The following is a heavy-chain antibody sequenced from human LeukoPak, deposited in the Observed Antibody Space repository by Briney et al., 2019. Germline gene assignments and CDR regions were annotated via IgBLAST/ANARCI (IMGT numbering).Heavy chain of an antibody. Sequence: GGSLRLSCAASGFTFSSYSMNWVRQAPGKGLEWVSSISSSSYIYYADSVKGRFTISRDNAKNSLYLQMNSLRAEDTAVYYCARTSVYGDYVGDYWGQGTLVTVSS. CDR2: ISSSSYI. CDR1: GFTFSSYS. J-gene: IGHJ4*02. V-gene: IGHV3-21*01. D-gene: IGHD4-17*01. CDR3: ARTSVYGDYVGDY.